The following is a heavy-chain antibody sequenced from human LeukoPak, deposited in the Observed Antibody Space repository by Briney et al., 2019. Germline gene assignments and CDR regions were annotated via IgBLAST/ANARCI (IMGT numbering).Heavy chain of an antibody. V-gene: IGHV3-66*01. D-gene: IGHD1-1*01. Sequence: GGSLRLSCAASGFTVSNNYMSWVRQAPGKGLEWVSVIYSGGFTYYADSVKGRFTISRDNFKNTLYLQMNSLRAEDTAVYYCASEGTTGTTWGPDYWGQGTLVTVSS. CDR1: GFTVSNNY. J-gene: IGHJ4*02. CDR2: IYSGGFT. CDR3: ASEGTTGTTWGPDY.